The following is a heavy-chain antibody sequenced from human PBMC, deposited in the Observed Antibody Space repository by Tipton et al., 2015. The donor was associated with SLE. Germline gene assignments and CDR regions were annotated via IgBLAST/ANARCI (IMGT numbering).Heavy chain of an antibody. CDR3: ARDSRFLEWFHAFDI. CDR1: GGSFSGYY. V-gene: IGHV4-34*01. Sequence: TLSLTCAVYGGSFSGYYWSWIHQPPGKGLEWIGEINHSGSTNYNPSLKSRVTISVDTSKNQFSLKLSSVTAADTAVYYCARDSRFLEWFHAFDIWGQGTMVTVSS. CDR2: INHSGST. J-gene: IGHJ3*02. D-gene: IGHD3-3*01.